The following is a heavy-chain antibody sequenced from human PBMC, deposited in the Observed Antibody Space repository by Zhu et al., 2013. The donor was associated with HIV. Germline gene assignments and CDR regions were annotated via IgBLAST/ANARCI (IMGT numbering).Heavy chain of an antibody. D-gene: IGHD3-16*01. J-gene: IGHJ4*02. Sequence: EVQLLESGGGLVQPGGSLRLSCAASGFTFSNFAMSWVRQAPGKGLEWVSVVSGSGGSTYYADSVKGRFTISRDNSKNTLYLQMTSLRAEDTAVYYCAKGAIPWGPPLYYFDYWGQGTLVTVSS. CDR3: AKGAIPWGPPLYYFDY. V-gene: IGHV3-23*01. CDR2: VSGSGGST. CDR1: GFTFSNFA.